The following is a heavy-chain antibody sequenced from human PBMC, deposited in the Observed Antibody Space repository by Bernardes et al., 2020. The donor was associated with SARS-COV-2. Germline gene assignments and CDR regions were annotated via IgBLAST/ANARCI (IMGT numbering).Heavy chain of an antibody. J-gene: IGHJ4*02. CDR2: ISGPGRT. CDR3: ATDPAIFGVVPLGN. D-gene: IGHD3-3*01. Sequence: GSLRLSCVASGFTFSTYAMSWVRQAPGKGLEWVSDISGPGRTYYADSVKGRFTISRDNSKNTLYLEMNSLRAEDTAVYYCATDPAIFGVVPLGNWGQGTLVTVSS. CDR1: GFTFSTYA. V-gene: IGHV3-23*01.